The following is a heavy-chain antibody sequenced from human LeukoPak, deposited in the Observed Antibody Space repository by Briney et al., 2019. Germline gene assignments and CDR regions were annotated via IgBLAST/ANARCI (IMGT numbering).Heavy chain of an antibody. J-gene: IGHJ4*02. Sequence: GRSLRLSCAASGFRLSNHAMHWVRQAPGKGLEWVAMISYDVNIKYYGDSVKGRFAVSRDNSKNTLSLQMNSLRPEDTALYYCARDISGGGLDYWGQGTLVIVST. CDR2: ISYDVNIK. V-gene: IGHV3-30*09. CDR3: ARDISGGGLDY. D-gene: IGHD3-16*01. CDR1: GFRLSNHA.